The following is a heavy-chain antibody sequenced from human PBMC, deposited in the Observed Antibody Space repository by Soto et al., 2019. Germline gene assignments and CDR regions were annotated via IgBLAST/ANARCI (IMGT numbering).Heavy chain of an antibody. CDR3: ARDRLTDYYYYMDV. D-gene: IGHD1-20*01. V-gene: IGHV3-66*01. CDR1: GFTVSSNY. Sequence: EVQLVESGGGLVQPGGSLRLSCAASGFTVSSNYMSWVRQAPGKGLEWVSVIYSGGSTYYADSVKGRFTISRDNSKNTLYLQMNSLRAEDTAVYYCARDRLTDYYYYMDVWGKGTTVTVSS. J-gene: IGHJ6*03. CDR2: IYSGGST.